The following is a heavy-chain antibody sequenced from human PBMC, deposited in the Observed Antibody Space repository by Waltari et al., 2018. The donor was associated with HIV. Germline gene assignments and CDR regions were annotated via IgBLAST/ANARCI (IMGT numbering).Heavy chain of an antibody. CDR1: GGSISSGGYY. CDR3: ARDHATIFGGGGRDYGMDV. CDR2: IYYSGST. D-gene: IGHD3-3*01. V-gene: IGHV4-31*03. J-gene: IGHJ6*02. Sequence: QVQLQESGPGLVKPSQTLSLTCTVSGGSISSGGYYWSWIRQHPGKGLEWIGYIYYSGSTYYNPPLKSRVTRSVDTSKNQFSLKLSSVTAADTAVYYCARDHATIFGGGGRDYGMDVWGQGTTVTVSS.